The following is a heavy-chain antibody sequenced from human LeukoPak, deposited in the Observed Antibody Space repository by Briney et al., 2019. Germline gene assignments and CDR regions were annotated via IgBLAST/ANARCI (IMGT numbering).Heavy chain of an antibody. V-gene: IGHV4-59*11. J-gene: IGHJ4*02. CDR1: GGSINRHY. CDR3: SRGNAD. D-gene: IGHD2-8*01. CDR2: VSYSGST. Sequence: SETLSLTCTVSGGSINRHYWIGIRQPPGKGLEWIGYVSYSGSTNYNPSLKSRVTISVDTSKNLFFLKLTSVTAADTALCYCSRGNADWGQQTLVTVSS.